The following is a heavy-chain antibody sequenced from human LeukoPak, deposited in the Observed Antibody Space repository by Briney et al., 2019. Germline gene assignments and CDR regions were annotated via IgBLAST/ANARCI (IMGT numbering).Heavy chain of an antibody. J-gene: IGHJ4*02. D-gene: IGHD1-26*01. V-gene: IGHV3-23*01. CDR2: ISGSGGST. CDR1: GFTFSSYA. CDR3: ARDVGGSYYDFDFDY. Sequence: PGGSLRLSCAASGFTFSSYAMSWVRQAPGKGPEWVSAISGSGGSTYYADSVKGRFTISRDNAKNTLYLQMNSLRAEDTAVYYCARDVGGSYYDFDFDYWGQGALVTVSS.